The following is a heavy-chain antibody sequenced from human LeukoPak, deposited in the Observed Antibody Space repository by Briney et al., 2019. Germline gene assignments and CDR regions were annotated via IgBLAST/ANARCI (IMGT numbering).Heavy chain of an antibody. J-gene: IGHJ4*02. CDR1: GFTFSSYA. CDR2: ISGSGGST. Sequence: GGSLRLSCAASGFTFSSYAMSWVRQAPGKGLEWVSAISGSGGSTYYADSVKGQFTISRDNAKHTLYLQMNSLRAEDTAVYYCAKSGWDYYDMVDYWGQGTLVTVSS. CDR3: AKSGWDYYDMVDY. V-gene: IGHV3-23*01. D-gene: IGHD3-22*01.